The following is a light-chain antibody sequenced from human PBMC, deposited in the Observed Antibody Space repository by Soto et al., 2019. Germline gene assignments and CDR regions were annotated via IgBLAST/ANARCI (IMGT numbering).Light chain of an antibody. CDR3: QQYNNWPRT. V-gene: IGKV3-15*01. CDR2: GAS. CDR1: QSVSSD. Sequence: VITQSAATLSVSPGERATRSGRASQSVSSDLAWYHQKPGQPPRLLIYGASTRAPGIPARFSGSGSGTEFTLTINSLQSEDFAVYYCQQYNNWPRTFGQGTKVDIK. J-gene: IGKJ1*01.